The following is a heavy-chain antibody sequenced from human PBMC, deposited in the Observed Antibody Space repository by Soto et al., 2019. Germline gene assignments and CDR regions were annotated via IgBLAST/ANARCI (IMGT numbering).Heavy chain of an antibody. CDR3: ARSLLQGDF. Sequence: QVQLVQSGAEVKKPGASVKVSCKASGYIFIHYYIHWVRQAPGQGLESMTIINPNGGSTNYAQKFQGRVSVTSDTSTSTASMELNSLGSDDTAVYFCARSLLQGDFGGQGTLVTVSS. J-gene: IGHJ4*02. D-gene: IGHD2-21*01. CDR2: INPNGGST. CDR1: GYIFIHYY. V-gene: IGHV1-46*01.